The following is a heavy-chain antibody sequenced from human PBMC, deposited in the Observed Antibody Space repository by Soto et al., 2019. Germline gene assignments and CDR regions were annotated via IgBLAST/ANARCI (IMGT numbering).Heavy chain of an antibody. Sequence: TSEPLSLTCTVSGGSISIYYWSWIRQPPGKGLEWIGYIYYSGSPNYSPSLESRVTISEDTSKNQFSLKLSSVTAADTAIYYCAGGRDDYNGWYFDLWGRGTLVTVSS. CDR1: GGSISIYY. CDR3: AGGRDDYNGWYFDL. J-gene: IGHJ2*01. D-gene: IGHD4-4*01. CDR2: IYYSGSP. V-gene: IGHV4-59*01.